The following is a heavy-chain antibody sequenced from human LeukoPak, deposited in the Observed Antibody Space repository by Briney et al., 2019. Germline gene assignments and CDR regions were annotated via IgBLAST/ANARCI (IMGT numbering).Heavy chain of an antibody. Sequence: GGSLRLSCAASGFTFSDHYMSWIRQAPGKGLEWVSYISSSGSSIHHADSVKGRFTISRDNAKNSMFLQMNSLRGEDTAVYYCARGGAPYSNYDDIFAYWGQGTLVTVSS. J-gene: IGHJ4*02. CDR3: ARGGAPYSNYDDIFAY. D-gene: IGHD4-11*01. CDR1: GFTFSDHY. V-gene: IGHV3-11*04. CDR2: ISSSGSSI.